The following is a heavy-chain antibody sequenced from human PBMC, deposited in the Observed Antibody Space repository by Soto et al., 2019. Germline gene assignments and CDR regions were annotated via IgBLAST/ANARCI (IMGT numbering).Heavy chain of an antibody. D-gene: IGHD1-1*01. CDR1: GFSLSTSGVG. J-gene: IGHJ3*02. Sequence: QGTLKESGPTLVKPTQTLTLTCSFSGFSLSTSGVGVGWFRQSPGKALEWLALIYWSGDEHYRPSLKSRLSIINATSNNRAVLRMTDMDRVDTATYYCARGLPTLPVFAFDIWREGTIVTVSS. CDR2: IYWSGDE. CDR3: ARGLPTLPVFAFDI. V-gene: IGHV2-5*01.